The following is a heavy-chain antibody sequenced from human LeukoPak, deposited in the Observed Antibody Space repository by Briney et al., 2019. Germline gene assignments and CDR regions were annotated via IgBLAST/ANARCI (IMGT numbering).Heavy chain of an antibody. CDR2: INPNSGGT. Sequence: GASVKVSCKASGYTFTGYYMHWVRQAPGQGLEWMGWINPNSGGTNYAQKFQGRVTMTRDMSISTAYMELSRLRSDDTAVYYCASTTSGYGSGSYRIDYWGQGTLVTVSS. J-gene: IGHJ4*02. D-gene: IGHD3-10*01. CDR1: GYTFTGYY. CDR3: ASTTSGYGSGSYRIDY. V-gene: IGHV1-2*02.